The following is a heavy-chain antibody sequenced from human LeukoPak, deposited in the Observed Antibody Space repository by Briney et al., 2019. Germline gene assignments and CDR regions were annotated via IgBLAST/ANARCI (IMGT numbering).Heavy chain of an antibody. V-gene: IGHV4-39*07. D-gene: IGHD6-19*01. CDR2: IYYSGST. CDR1: GGSISSSNFY. CDR3: ASSVAVPFDY. Sequence: SETLSLTCTVSGGSISSSNFYWGWIRQPPGKGLEWIGSIYYSGSTYYNPSLKSRVTISVDTSKNQFSLKLSSVTAADTAVYYCASSVAVPFDYWGQGTLVTVSS. J-gene: IGHJ4*02.